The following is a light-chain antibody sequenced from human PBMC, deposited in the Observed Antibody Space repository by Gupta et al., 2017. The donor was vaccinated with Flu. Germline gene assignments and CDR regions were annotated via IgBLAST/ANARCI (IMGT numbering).Light chain of an antibody. V-gene: IGKV3-15*01. Sequence: DIVMTQSPATLFVSPGESATLSCRASQNINTNLAWYQQKPGQAPRLLIYDASTRATGIPARFSGSGSGTEFTLTISSLQSEDFALYYCQQYNNWPYTFGQGTKLEIK. J-gene: IGKJ2*01. CDR1: QNINTN. CDR2: DAS. CDR3: QQYNNWPYT.